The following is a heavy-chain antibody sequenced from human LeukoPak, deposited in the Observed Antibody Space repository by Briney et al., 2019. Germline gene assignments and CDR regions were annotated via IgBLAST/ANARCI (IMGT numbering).Heavy chain of an antibody. CDR3: ARGTSSYYSDYMDV. J-gene: IGHJ6*03. V-gene: IGHV4-59*01. CDR2: IYYSGST. D-gene: IGHD6-6*01. CDR1: GGSISSYY. Sequence: SETLSLTCTVSGGSISSYYWSWIRQPPGKGLEWIAYIYYSGSTKYNPSLKNRVTISVDTSKNQFSLKVSSVTAADTAVYYCARGTSSYYSDYMDVWGKGTPVTVSS.